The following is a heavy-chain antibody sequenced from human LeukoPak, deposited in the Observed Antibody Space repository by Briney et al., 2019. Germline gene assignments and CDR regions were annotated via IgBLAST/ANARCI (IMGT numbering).Heavy chain of an antibody. CDR3: AKDPPTVMANAFHI. CDR2: ISGSGGTT. Sequence: GGSLRLSCAASGFTFSSYGMGWVRQAPGKGLEWVSSISGSGGTTYYADSVKGRFTISRDNSKNTPYLQMNSLRADDTAVYSCAKDPPTVMANAFHIWGQGTMVTVS. D-gene: IGHD5-18*01. CDR1: GFTFSSYG. J-gene: IGHJ3*02. V-gene: IGHV3-23*01.